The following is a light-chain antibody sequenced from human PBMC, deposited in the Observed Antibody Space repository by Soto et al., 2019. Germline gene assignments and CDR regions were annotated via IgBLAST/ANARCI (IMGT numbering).Light chain of an antibody. CDR2: EVS. CDR1: SSDVGGYDC. CDR3: SSYTTSSALV. V-gene: IGLV2-14*01. J-gene: IGLJ2*01. Sequence: QSALTQPASVSGSPGQSITISCTGTSSDVGGYDCVSWYQHHPGKVPKLILYEVSKRSSGVSHRFSGSKSGNTASLTISGLQAEDEADYYCSSYTTSSALVFGGGTKLTVL.